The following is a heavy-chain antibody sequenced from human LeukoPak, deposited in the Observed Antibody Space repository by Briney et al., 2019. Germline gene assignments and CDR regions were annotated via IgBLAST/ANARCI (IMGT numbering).Heavy chain of an antibody. CDR3: ARAPYYDFWSSYPTKLRANWFDP. Sequence: SETLSLTCAVYGGSFSGYYWSWIRQPPGKGLEWIGEVNHSGSTNYNPSLKSRVTISVDTSKNQFSLKLSSVTAADTALYYCARAPYYDFWSSYPTKLRANWFDPWGQGTLDTVSS. J-gene: IGHJ5*02. V-gene: IGHV4-34*01. CDR2: VNHSGST. CDR1: GGSFSGYY. D-gene: IGHD3-3*01.